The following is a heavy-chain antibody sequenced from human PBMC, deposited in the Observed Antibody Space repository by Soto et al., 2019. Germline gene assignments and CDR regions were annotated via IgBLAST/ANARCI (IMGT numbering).Heavy chain of an antibody. D-gene: IGHD2-8*02. J-gene: IGHJ4*02. Sequence: GGSLGLCCAASRVSVRRDGVTWHRQAPGTGREWVASIKQEGREKWYGGSGKGRFTISRDTAENSLYLQRNSLSAEDTAVYYCARVPETACWWDYWGQGTLVTVSS. CDR3: ARVPETACWWDY. CDR1: RVSVRRDG. V-gene: IGHV3-7*04. CDR2: IKQEGREK.